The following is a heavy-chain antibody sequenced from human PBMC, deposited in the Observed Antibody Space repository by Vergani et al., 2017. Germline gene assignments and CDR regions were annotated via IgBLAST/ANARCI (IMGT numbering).Heavy chain of an antibody. V-gene: IGHV3-30*18. J-gene: IGHJ6*02. D-gene: IGHD4-17*01. CDR2: ISYDGSIK. Sequence: QVQLVESGGGVVQPGRSLRLSCAASGFTFSSYGMHWVRQAPGKGLEWVTVISYDGSIKYYADSVKGRFTISRDNSKNTLYLQMNSLRAEDTAVYYCAKAYGSYYGMDVWGQGTTVTVSS. CDR3: AKAYGSYYGMDV. CDR1: GFTFSSYG.